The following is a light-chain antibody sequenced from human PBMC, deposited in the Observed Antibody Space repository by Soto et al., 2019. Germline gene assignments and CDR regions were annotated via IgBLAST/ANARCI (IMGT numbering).Light chain of an antibody. V-gene: IGKV3-20*01. Sequence: EIVLTQSPGALSLSPGERATLSCRASQTVGSNYLGWYQQKPGQAPRLLIYGASNRATGIPDRFSGSGSWTDFTLTISRLEPEDFAVYYCQEYGSSRTFGQGTKVEIK. CDR1: QTVGSNY. CDR2: GAS. CDR3: QEYGSSRT. J-gene: IGKJ1*01.